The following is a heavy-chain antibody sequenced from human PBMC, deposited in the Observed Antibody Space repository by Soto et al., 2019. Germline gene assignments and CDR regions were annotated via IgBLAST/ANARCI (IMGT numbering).Heavy chain of an antibody. D-gene: IGHD3-3*01. CDR1: GFTFSSYA. V-gene: IGHV3-23*01. Sequence: GGSLRLSCAASGFTFSSYAMSWVRQAPGKGLEWVSAISGSGGSTYYADSVKGRFTISRDNSKNTLYLQMNSLRAEDTPVYYCARASAIFGVGVQHFVYGGQGTLVTVSS. J-gene: IGHJ4*02. CDR3: ARASAIFGVGVQHFVY. CDR2: ISGSGGST.